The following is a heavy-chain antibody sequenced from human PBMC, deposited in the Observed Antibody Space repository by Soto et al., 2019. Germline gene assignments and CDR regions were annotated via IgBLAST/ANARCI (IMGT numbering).Heavy chain of an antibody. CDR2: IWHDGSNK. Sequence: VQLVESGGGVVQPGRTLRVSCAAAGITFSTYGIHWVRQAPGKGLEWVAVIWHDGSNKYYADSVKGRFTISRDNSKNTLYLEMNSLRAEDTAMYYCARAVGPFDYWGQGTLVTVSS. J-gene: IGHJ4*02. V-gene: IGHV3-33*01. CDR3: ARAVGPFDY. CDR1: GITFSTYG. D-gene: IGHD1-26*01.